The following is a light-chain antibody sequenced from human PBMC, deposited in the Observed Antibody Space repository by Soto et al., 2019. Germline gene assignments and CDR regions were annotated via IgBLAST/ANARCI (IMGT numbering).Light chain of an antibody. Sequence: EIVLTQSPATLSLSPGERATLSCRASQSVSSYLAWYQQKPGQAPRLLIYDASNRATGIPARFSGSGSGTDFTLTISSLEPEDFAVYYCQQRSNWPPLATFGQGTRLESK. J-gene: IGKJ5*01. CDR2: DAS. CDR1: QSVSSY. V-gene: IGKV3-11*01. CDR3: QQRSNWPPLAT.